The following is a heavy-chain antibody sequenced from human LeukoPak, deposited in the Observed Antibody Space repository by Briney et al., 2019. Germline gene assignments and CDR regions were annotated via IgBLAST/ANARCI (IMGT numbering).Heavy chain of an antibody. D-gene: IGHD3-16*01. Sequence: PGGSLRLSCSASGFTVSSNYMTWVRQAPGKGLEWVSVFYSGGSTYYADSVKGRFIISRDSSKNTLYLQMNSLRAEDTAVYYCARGVQRPHNYNYLYYLDYWGQGTLVTVSS. V-gene: IGHV3-53*01. CDR3: ARGVQRPHNYNYLYYLDY. J-gene: IGHJ4*02. CDR1: GFTVSSNY. CDR2: FYSGGST.